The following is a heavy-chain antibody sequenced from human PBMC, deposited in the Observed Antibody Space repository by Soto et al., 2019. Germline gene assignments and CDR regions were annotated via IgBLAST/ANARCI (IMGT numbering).Heavy chain of an antibody. V-gene: IGHV3-7*05. J-gene: IGHJ4*02. Sequence: EVQLVESGGGLVQPGGSLRLSCAGSGFTFSDYWMSWVRQAPGKGLECVANIKTDGSEKYYVVAVKGRFTSSRDNAKNSLYLQMNSLRAEDTAVYYCASSMVRGGNDYWGQGTLVAVSS. CDR2: IKTDGSEK. CDR3: ASSMVRGGNDY. CDR1: GFTFSDYW. D-gene: IGHD3-10*01.